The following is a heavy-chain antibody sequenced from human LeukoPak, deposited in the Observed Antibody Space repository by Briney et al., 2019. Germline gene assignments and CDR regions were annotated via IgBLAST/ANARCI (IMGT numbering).Heavy chain of an antibody. CDR1: GDSFGTYH. J-gene: IGHJ5*02. CDR2: ISQNEAT. Sequence: SETLSLTCDVSGDSFGTYHWSWIRQPPGKGLEWIGDISQNEATTYNWSLKSRVTISVDTSKNQFSLKLSSVTAADTAVYYCARSTYYGSGSYILNWFDPWGQGTLVTVSS. V-gene: IGHV4-34*01. D-gene: IGHD3-10*01. CDR3: ARSTYYGSGSYILNWFDP.